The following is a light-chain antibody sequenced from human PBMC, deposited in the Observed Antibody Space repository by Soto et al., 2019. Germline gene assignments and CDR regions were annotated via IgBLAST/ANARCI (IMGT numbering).Light chain of an antibody. J-gene: IGKJ3*01. CDR3: QQYKNWPPFT. CDR2: GAS. Sequence: EIVMTQSPATLSVSPGERATLSCRVSQSVGSDLAWYQQKPGQALRLLIYGASTRATGIPARFGGSGSGTEFTLTISSLQSEDFAVYYCQQYKNWPPFTFGPGTKVDIK. V-gene: IGKV3-15*01. CDR1: QSVGSD.